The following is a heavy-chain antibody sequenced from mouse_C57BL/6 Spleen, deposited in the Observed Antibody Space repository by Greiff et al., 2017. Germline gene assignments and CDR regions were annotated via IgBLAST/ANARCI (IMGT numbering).Heavy chain of an antibody. CDR3: AREIYYYPYYGDD. V-gene: IGHV1-82*01. Sequence: QVQLQQSGPELVKPGASVKISCKASGYAFSSSWMNWVKQRPGKGLEWIGRIYPGDGDTNYNGKFKGKATLTADKSSSTAYMQLSNLTSEDSAVYFCAREIYYYPYYGDDWGQGTTLTVSS. CDR1: GYAFSSSW. D-gene: IGHD1-1*01. CDR2: IYPGDGDT. J-gene: IGHJ2*01.